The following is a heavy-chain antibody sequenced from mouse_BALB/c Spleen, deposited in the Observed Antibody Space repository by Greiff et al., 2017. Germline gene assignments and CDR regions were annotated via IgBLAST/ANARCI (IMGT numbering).Heavy chain of an antibody. Sequence: QVQLQQSGAELVRPGVSVKISCKGSGYTFTSYDMHWVKQSHAKSLEWIGVISTYYGDASYNQKLKGKATITVDKTSSTAYMELARLTSEDAAIYYCAGDRYDGWFFAYWGQGTLVTVSA. CDR3: AGDRYDGWFFAY. D-gene: IGHD2-12*01. CDR1: GYTFTSYD. J-gene: IGHJ3*01. CDR2: ISTYYGDA. V-gene: IGHV1S137*01.